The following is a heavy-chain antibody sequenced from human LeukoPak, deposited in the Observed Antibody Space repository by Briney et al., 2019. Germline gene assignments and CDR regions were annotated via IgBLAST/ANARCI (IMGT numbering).Heavy chain of an antibody. CDR1: GGSISSYY. CDR3: ARHLVPAPALDS. D-gene: IGHD2-2*01. J-gene: IGHJ4*02. V-gene: IGHV4-59*08. Sequence: SETLSLTCTVSGGSISSYYWSWIRQPPGKGLEWIGYFYYSGSTNYNPSLKSRVTISVDTSKNQFSLKLSSVTAADTAVYYCARHLVPAPALDSWGQGNLVTVSS. CDR2: FYYSGST.